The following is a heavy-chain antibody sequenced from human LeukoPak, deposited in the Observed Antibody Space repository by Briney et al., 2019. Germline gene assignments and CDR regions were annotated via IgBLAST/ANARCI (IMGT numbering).Heavy chain of an antibody. Sequence: QSGGSLRLSCAASGFTFSSYWMSWVRQAPGKGLEWVANIKQDGSEKYYVDSVKGRFTISRDNAKNSLYLQMNSLRAEDTAVYYCARQGLGSLSLAAVFSAFDPWGQGTLVTVSS. J-gene: IGHJ5*02. V-gene: IGHV3-7*01. CDR1: GFTFSSYW. CDR2: IKQDGSEK. D-gene: IGHD6-25*01. CDR3: ARQGLGSLSLAAVFSAFDP.